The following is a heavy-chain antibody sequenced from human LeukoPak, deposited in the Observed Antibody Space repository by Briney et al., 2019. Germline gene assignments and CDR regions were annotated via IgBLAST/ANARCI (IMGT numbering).Heavy chain of an antibody. Sequence: PGGSLRLSCAASGFTFNTYSMHWVRQAPGKGLEWVAVLSFDGDEKHYADSVKGRFTISRDNSENTLYLEMNNLRHEDTAVYYCARAHLIAVAAFDYWGQGTLVTVSS. V-gene: IGHV3-30-3*01. J-gene: IGHJ4*02. D-gene: IGHD6-19*01. CDR2: LSFDGDEK. CDR1: GFTFNTYS. CDR3: ARAHLIAVAAFDY.